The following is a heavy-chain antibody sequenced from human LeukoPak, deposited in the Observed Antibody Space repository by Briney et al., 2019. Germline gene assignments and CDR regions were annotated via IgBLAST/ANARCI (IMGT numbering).Heavy chain of an antibody. CDR2: INPGGSSI. D-gene: IGHD1-14*01. CDR3: ARSNQADDY. Sequence: GGSLRLSCAASGFTFSSYWMRWVRQAPGKGLVWVARINPGGSSITYADSVKGRFTISRDSAKNTLYLQMDSLRAEDTGVYYCARSNQADDYWGQGTLVTVSS. CDR1: GFTFSSYW. J-gene: IGHJ4*02. V-gene: IGHV3-74*01.